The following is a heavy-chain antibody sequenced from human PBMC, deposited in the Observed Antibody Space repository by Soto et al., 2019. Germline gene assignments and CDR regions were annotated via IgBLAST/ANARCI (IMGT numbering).Heavy chain of an antibody. CDR3: ARVGVRIAVDGTNNWFDP. J-gene: IGHJ5*02. CDR2: MNPNSGNT. CDR1: GYTFTSYD. V-gene: IGHV1-8*01. D-gene: IGHD6-19*01. Sequence: QVQLVQSGAEVKKPGASVKVSCKASGYTFTSYDINWVRQATGQGLEWMGWMNPNSGNTGYAQKFQGRVTMTRNTSISTAYMELSSLRSEDTAVYYCARVGVRIAVDGTNNWFDPWGQGTLVTVSS.